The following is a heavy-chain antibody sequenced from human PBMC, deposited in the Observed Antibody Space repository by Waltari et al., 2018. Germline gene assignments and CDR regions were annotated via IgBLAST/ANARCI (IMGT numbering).Heavy chain of an antibody. CDR2: IYYSGST. V-gene: IGHV4-39*07. D-gene: IGHD2-2*02. CDR1: GGSISSSSYY. J-gene: IGHJ3*02. Sequence: QLQLQESGPGLVKPSETLSLTCTVSGGSISSSSYYWGWIRQPPGKGLEWIGSIYYSGSTYYNPSRKSRVTISVDTSKNQFSLKLSSVTAADTAVYYCARDLWYCSSTSCYRGDAFDIWGQGTMVTVSS. CDR3: ARDLWYCSSTSCYRGDAFDI.